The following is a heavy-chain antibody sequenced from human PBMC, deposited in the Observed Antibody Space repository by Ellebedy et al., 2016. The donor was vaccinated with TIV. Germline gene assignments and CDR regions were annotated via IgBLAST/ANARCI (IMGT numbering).Heavy chain of an antibody. CDR3: ASAARGSGAYESF. J-gene: IGHJ4*02. V-gene: IGHV3-23*01. CDR1: GFTFSSYA. Sequence: GESLKISCAASGFTFSSYAMTWVRQAPGKGLEWVSAITGSGGSTYYADSVKGRLTISRDNSKNSLYLQMNSLRADDTALYYCASAARGSGAYESFWGQGTLVTVSS. CDR2: ITGSGGST. D-gene: IGHD5-12*01.